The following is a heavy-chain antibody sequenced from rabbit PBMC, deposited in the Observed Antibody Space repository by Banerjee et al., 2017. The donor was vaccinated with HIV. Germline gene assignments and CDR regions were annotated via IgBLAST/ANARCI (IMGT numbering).Heavy chain of an antibody. V-gene: IGHV1S40*01. CDR1: GFSFSYLYY. D-gene: IGHD2-1*01. Sequence: QSLEESGGDLVKPGASLTLTCTASGFSFSYLYYMCWVRQAPGKGLEWIACIYGGGSGSTYYASWAKGRFTISSTSSTTVTLQMTSLTAADTATYFCARDEDYGDYIFALWGQGTLVTVS. CDR3: ARDEDYGDYIFAL. CDR2: IYGGGSGST. J-gene: IGHJ3*01.